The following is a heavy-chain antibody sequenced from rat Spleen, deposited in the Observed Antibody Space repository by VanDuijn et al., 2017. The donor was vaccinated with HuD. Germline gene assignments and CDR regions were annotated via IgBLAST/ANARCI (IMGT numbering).Heavy chain of an antibody. CDR3: AKGPITTRVITGGWYFDF. V-gene: IGHV5-29*01. Sequence: EVQLVESDGGLVQPGKSLKLSCAASGFTFSDYYMAWVRQAPTKGLEWVATISSDGGSTYYPDSVKGRFTISRDNAENTVYLQMNSLRSEDTATYYCAKGPITTRVITGGWYFDFWGPGTMVTVSS. CDR1: GFTFSDYY. CDR2: ISSDGGST. D-gene: IGHD1-4*01. J-gene: IGHJ1*01.